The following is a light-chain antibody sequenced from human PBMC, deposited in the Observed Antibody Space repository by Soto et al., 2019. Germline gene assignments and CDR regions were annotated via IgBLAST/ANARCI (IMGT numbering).Light chain of an antibody. J-gene: IGLJ2*01. Sequence: QSVLTQPPSVSAPPGQKVTISCSGGSSNIGNNYVSWYQHLPTPAPKLLIYDNDKRPSGIPDRFSGSKSGTSATLGITGLQTGDEAIYYCAAWDTSLSVEVFGGGTKLTVL. CDR3: AAWDTSLSVEV. V-gene: IGLV1-51*01. CDR2: DND. CDR1: SSNIGNNY.